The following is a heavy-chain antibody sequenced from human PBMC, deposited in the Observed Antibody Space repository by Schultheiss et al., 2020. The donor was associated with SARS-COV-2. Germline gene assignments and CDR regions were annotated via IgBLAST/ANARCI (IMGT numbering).Heavy chain of an antibody. Sequence: SQTLSLTCTVSGGSINGYYWTWIRQPPGKALEWIGYIYYSGSTNYNPSLKSRVTISVDTSKNQFSLKLSSVTAADTAVYYCARIRLYSSSSYPWGQGTLVTVSS. D-gene: IGHD6-6*01. CDR1: GGSINGYY. J-gene: IGHJ5*02. V-gene: IGHV4-59*01. CDR2: IYYSGST. CDR3: ARIRLYSSSSYP.